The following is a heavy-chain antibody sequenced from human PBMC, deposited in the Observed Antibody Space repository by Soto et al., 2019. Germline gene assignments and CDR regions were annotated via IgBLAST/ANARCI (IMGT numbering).Heavy chain of an antibody. J-gene: IGHJ5*02. CDR2: IYYSGST. V-gene: IGHV4-39*01. D-gene: IGHD3-10*01. CDR1: GGSISSSRYY. Sequence: QLQLQESGPGLVKPSATLSLTCTVSGGSISSSRYYWGWIRQPPGKGLEWIGSIYYSGSTYYNPSLKSRVTISVDTSKNQFALKLSSVTAADTAVDYCARHPAVARGGFDPWGQGTLVTVSS. CDR3: ARHPAVARGGFDP.